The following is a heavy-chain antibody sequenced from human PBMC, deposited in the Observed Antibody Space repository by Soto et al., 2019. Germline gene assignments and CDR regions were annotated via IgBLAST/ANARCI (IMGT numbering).Heavy chain of an antibody. CDR1: GRTFEDYA. J-gene: IGHJ5*02. CDR2: INWNSGST. V-gene: IGHV3-9*01. CDR3: ARGRGALTVISNWFDP. Sequence: SLRLSCKASGRTFEDYAMHWIRQTPGKGLEWVAGINWNSGSTGYADSVKGRFTISRDNVNNSLHLEMSTLKAEDTAMYYRARGRGALTVISNWFDPWGQGTLVTVSS. D-gene: IGHD2-21*01.